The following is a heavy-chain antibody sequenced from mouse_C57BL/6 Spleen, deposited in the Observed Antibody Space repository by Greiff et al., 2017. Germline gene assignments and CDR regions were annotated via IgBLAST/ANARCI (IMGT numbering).Heavy chain of an antibody. Sequence: EVQLQQSGPELVKPGASVKISCKASGYTFTDYYMNWVKQSHGKSLEWIGDINPNNGGTSYNQKFKGKATLTVDKSSSTAYMELRSLTSEDSAVYYCARSFTGSDYWGQGTTLTVSS. V-gene: IGHV1-26*01. CDR2: INPNNGGT. D-gene: IGHD4-1*01. J-gene: IGHJ2*01. CDR3: ARSFTGSDY. CDR1: GYTFTDYY.